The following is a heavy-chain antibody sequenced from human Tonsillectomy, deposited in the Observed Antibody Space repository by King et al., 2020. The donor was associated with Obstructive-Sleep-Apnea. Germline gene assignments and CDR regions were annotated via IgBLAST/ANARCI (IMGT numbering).Heavy chain of an antibody. CDR3: ARGRGSYSFDY. CDR1: RFTFSSYA. D-gene: IGHD3-10*01. J-gene: IGHJ4*02. Sequence: GQLVQSGGGVVQPGRSLRLSCVASRFTFSSYAVHWGRQAPGKGLEWVTIISSDGTNKYYADSVKARFTISRDNSKNTLYLQMDSLRAEDTAVYYCARGRGSYSFDYWGQGTLVTVSS. V-gene: IGHV3-30*14. CDR2: ISSDGTNK.